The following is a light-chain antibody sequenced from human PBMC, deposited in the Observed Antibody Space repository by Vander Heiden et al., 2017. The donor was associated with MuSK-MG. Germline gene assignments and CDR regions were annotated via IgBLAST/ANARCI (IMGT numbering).Light chain of an antibody. CDR2: DVS. J-gene: IGKJ4*01. CDR1: QSVSSTY. Sequence: EMVLTQTPGTLSLYPEERVTHSCRASQSVSSTYLAWYQQKPAPAPRLLIYDVSSRASGIPDRFSGSGSGTDFTLTISRLEPEDFAVYYCQQYGTSPGLTFGGWTKVEIK. V-gene: IGKV3-20*01. CDR3: QQYGTSPGLT.